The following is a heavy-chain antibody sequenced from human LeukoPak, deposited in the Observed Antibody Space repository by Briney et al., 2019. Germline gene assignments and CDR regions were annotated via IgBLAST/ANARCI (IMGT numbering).Heavy chain of an antibody. CDR2: ISGSGGST. V-gene: IGHV3-23*01. CDR3: ARDLVSYYYGMDV. CDR1: GFTFSSYA. J-gene: IGHJ6*02. Sequence: GGSLRLSCAASGFTFSSYAMSWVRQAPGKGLEWVSAISGSGGSTYYADSVKGRFTISRDNAKNSLYLQMNSLRAEDTAVYYCARDLVSYYYGMDVWGQGTTVTVSS.